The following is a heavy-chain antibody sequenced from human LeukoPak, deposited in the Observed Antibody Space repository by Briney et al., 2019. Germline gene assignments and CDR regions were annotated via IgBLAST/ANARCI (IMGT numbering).Heavy chain of an antibody. V-gene: IGHV1-8*01. CDR3: ARGLADYYDTSGYYYAVPAH. D-gene: IGHD3-22*01. CDR1: GYTFTTYD. CDR2: MNPNSGDT. Sequence: PSVNVSCKASGYTFTTYDITWVRQPTRQEGLGWMNPNSGDTAYAQQFQGRVAMTRDTSISTAYMEMSSLRSEDTAVYYCARGLADYYDTSGYYYAVPAHWGQGTLVTVSS. J-gene: IGHJ4*02.